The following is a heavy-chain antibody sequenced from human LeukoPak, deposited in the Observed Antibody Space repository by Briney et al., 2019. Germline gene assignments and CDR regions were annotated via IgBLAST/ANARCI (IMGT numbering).Heavy chain of an antibody. Sequence: PSETLSLTCSVSGVSISSGSYYWGWIRQPPGMGLEWIGIIYHNGNTNYNPSLKSRVTISAGTSRNQFSLRVDSVTAADTAVYYCARLWDSTGLYFYYYMDVWGEGTTVTVSS. V-gene: IGHV4-39*01. CDR3: ARLWDSTGLYFYYYMDV. CDR1: GVSISSGSYY. D-gene: IGHD2/OR15-2a*01. CDR2: IYHNGNT. J-gene: IGHJ6*03.